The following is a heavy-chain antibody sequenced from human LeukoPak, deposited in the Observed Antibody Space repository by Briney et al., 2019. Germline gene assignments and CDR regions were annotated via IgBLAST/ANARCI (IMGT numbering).Heavy chain of an antibody. J-gene: IGHJ5*02. V-gene: IGHV4-59*01. D-gene: IGHD3-10*01. CDR2: IYYSGST. CDR1: GGSISSYY. CDR3: ARDVRLWFGELSGRLGSNWFDP. Sequence: SETLSLTCTVSGGSISSYYWSWIRQPPGKGLEWIGYIYYSGSTNYNPSLKSRVTISVDTSKNQFSLKLSSVTAADTAVYYCARDVRLWFGELSGRLGSNWFDPWGQGTLVTVSS.